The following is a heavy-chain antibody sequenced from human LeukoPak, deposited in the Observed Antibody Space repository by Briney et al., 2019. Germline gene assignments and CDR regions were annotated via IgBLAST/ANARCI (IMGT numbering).Heavy chain of an antibody. CDR3: AGQRYCTSTSCYYGMDV. Sequence: SETLSLTCTVSGGSIRSSSYYWGWIRQPPGKGLEWIGSIYYSGSTSYNPSLKSRVTISVDTSENQFSLKVSSVTAADTAVYYCAGQRYCTSTSCYYGMDVWGQGTTVTVSS. V-gene: IGHV4-39*01. J-gene: IGHJ6*02. D-gene: IGHD2-2*01. CDR2: IYYSGST. CDR1: GGSIRSSSYY.